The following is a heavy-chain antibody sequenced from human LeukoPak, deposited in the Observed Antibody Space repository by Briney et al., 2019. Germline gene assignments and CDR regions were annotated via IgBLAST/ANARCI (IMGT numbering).Heavy chain of an antibody. CDR1: GGSISSGGYY. CDR2: IYHSGST. V-gene: IGHV4-30-2*02. Sequence: SETLSLTCTVSGGSISSGGYYWSWIRQPPGKGLEWIGYIYHSGSTYYNPSLKSRVTISVDRSKNQFSLKLSSVTAADTAVYYCARYTIAVAGNDAFDIWGQGTMVTVSS. CDR3: ARYTIAVAGNDAFDI. D-gene: IGHD6-19*01. J-gene: IGHJ3*02.